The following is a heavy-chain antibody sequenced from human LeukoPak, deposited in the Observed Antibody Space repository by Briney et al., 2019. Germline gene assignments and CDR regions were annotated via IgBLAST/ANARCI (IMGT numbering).Heavy chain of an antibody. CDR1: GYTFTGYY. J-gene: IGHJ4*02. V-gene: IGHV1-2*06. Sequence: GASVKVSCKASGYTFTGYYMHWVRQAPGQGLEWMGRINPNSGGTNYAQKLQGRVTMTTDTSTSTAYMELRSLRSDDTAVYYCARFWGTLGTSDYWGQGTLVTVSS. CDR3: ARFWGTLGTSDY. D-gene: IGHD7-27*01. CDR2: INPNSGGT.